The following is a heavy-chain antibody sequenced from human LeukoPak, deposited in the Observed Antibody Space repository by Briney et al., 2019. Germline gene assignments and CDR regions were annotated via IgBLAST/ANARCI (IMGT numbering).Heavy chain of an antibody. CDR3: ARVGGQGYYYYYGMDV. CDR2: ISYDGSNK. CDR1: GFPFSSYG. D-gene: IGHD1-26*01. V-gene: IGHV3-30*03. Sequence: GRSLRLSCAAPGFPFSSYGMHWVRQAPGKGLEWVAVISYDGSNKYYADSVKGRFTISRDNSKNTLYLQMNSLRAEDTAVYYCARVGGQGYYYYYGMDVWGQGTTVTVSS. J-gene: IGHJ6*02.